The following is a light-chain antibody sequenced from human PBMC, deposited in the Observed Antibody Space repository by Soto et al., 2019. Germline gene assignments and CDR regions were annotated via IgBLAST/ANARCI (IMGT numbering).Light chain of an antibody. J-gene: IGKJ3*01. V-gene: IGKV3-20*01. CDR2: GAS. CDR1: QSVSSSY. CDR3: QQYVGPPQFT. Sequence: EIVFTQSPGTLSFSPGERGTLSCRASQSVSSSYLAWYQPKPGQAPRLPHSGASRRATRIPDRFSGSGSGKDFTLTISRLELEVFAVFSCQQYVGPPQFTFGPGTKVDIK.